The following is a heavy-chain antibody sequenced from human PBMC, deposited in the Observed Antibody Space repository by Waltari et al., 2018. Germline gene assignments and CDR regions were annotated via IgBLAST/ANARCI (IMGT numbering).Heavy chain of an antibody. Sequence: EVQLVESGGGLVQPGGSLRLSCAASGFTFSSYAMSWVRQAPGKGLEWVSAISGSGGSTYYADSVKGRFTSSRDNAKNTLYLQRNSLRAEDTAVYYCAKVSRVVAATHIDYGGQGTLVTVSS. CDR3: AKVSRVVAATHIDY. V-gene: IGHV3-23*04. D-gene: IGHD2-15*01. CDR1: GFTFSSYA. J-gene: IGHJ4*02. CDR2: ISGSGGST.